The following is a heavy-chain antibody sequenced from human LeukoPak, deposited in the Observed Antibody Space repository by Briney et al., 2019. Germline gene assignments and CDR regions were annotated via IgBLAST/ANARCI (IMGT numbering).Heavy chain of an antibody. CDR2: FDPEDGET. CDR1: GYTLTELS. D-gene: IGHD5-18*01. V-gene: IGHV1-24*01. Sequence: GASVKVSFKVSGYTLTELSMHWVRQAPGKGLEGMGGFDPEDGETIYAQKFQGRVTMTEDTSTDTAYMERRSLRSDDTAVYYCARDGIQLWHGVDYWGQGTLVTVSS. J-gene: IGHJ4*02. CDR3: ARDGIQLWHGVDY.